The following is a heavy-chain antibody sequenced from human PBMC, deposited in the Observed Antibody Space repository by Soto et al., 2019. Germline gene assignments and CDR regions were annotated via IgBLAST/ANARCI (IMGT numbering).Heavy chain of an antibody. CDR3: SRSIADIWIPNTSEFYLAS. D-gene: IGHD3-3*01. J-gene: IGHJ5*02. Sequence: EVQLVESGGGLEKPGGSLRLSCAVSGFTFRNAWMSWVRQAPGKGLEWGGGMKSEIDGGTTDYAAPVKGRFTISRDYSKDCVYLQMKSLESDNTAVYYCSRSIADIWIPNTSEFYLASWGQGTLVNVSS. V-gene: IGHV3-15*01. CDR2: MKSEIDGGTT. CDR1: GFTFRNAW.